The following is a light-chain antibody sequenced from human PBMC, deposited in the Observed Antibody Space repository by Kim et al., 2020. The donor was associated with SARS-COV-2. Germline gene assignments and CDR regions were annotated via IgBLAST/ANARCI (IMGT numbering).Light chain of an antibody. CDR2: FDS. Sequence: APVKTARITCGGTSIGSKNVHGCRQQPSQAPVLVIYFDSDRPSGIPERFSGSSSGNTATLTISRVEAGDEADYYCQVWDSSSDHRVFGGGTQLTVL. CDR1: SIGSKN. V-gene: IGLV3-21*04. CDR3: QVWDSSSDHRV. J-gene: IGLJ3*02.